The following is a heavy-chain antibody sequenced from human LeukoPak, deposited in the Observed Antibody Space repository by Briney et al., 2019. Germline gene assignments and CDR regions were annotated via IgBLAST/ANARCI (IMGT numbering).Heavy chain of an antibody. V-gene: IGHV3-48*03. Sequence: GGSLRLSCAASGFTLSSYEMNWVRQAPGKGLEWASYISRSGSSTHYVDSVKGRLTISRDNAKNSLYLQMNSLRAEDTAVYYCARGTTINNFDYWGQGTLVTVSS. J-gene: IGHJ4*02. CDR2: ISRSGSST. D-gene: IGHD5-12*01. CDR3: ARGTTINNFDY. CDR1: GFTLSSYE.